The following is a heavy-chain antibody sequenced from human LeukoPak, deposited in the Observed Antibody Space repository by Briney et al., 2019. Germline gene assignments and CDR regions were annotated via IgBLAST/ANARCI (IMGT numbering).Heavy chain of an antibody. J-gene: IGHJ3*02. CDR2: ISTSSIYI. Sequence: TGGSLRLSCAGSGFTFSSYNMNWVRQAPGKGLEWVSSISTSSIYIYYADSLKGRFTISRDNAKNTLYLQMNSLRAEDTAVYYCARDSAHAFDIWGQGTMVTVSS. V-gene: IGHV3-21*01. CDR3: ARDSAHAFDI. CDR1: GFTFSSYN.